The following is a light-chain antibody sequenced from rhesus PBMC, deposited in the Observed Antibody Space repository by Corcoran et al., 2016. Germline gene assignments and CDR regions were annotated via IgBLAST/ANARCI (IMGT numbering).Light chain of an antibody. CDR1: ESVGSY. V-gene: IGKV3-40*03. CDR2: SAY. J-gene: IGKJ4*01. CDR3: QQYTDLLT. Sequence: EIVMTQSPATLSLSPGETATLSRRARESVGSYLAWYQQKPGQAHKPIGHSAYFRATGIPDRFSGSGSRTEFTLTISSLEPEDVGVYHCQQYTDLLTFGGGTKVELK.